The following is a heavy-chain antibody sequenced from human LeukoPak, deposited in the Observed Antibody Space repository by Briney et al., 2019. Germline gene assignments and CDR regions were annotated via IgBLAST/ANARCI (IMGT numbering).Heavy chain of an antibody. CDR3: ARVPGYSSSWFDY. V-gene: IGHV3-21*01. CDR1: EFTFSSYS. J-gene: IGHJ4*02. CDR2: ISSSSYI. Sequence: GGSLRLSCAASEFTFSSYSMNWVRQAPGKGLEWVSSISSSSYIYYADSVKGRFTISRDNAKNSLYLQMNSLRAEDTAVYYCARVPGYSSSWFDYWGQGTLVTVSS. D-gene: IGHD6-13*01.